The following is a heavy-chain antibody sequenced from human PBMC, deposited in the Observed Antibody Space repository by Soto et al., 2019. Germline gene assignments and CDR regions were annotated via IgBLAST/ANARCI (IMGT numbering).Heavy chain of an antibody. CDR1: GFIVSSKY. CDR3: ARAERGYSYGEYYFDF. V-gene: IGHV3-53*01. CDR2: IYSGDTT. J-gene: IGHJ4*02. D-gene: IGHD5-18*01. Sequence: PGGSLRLSCAASGFIVSSKYMSWVRQAPGKGLEWVSIIYSGDTTYYADSVKGRFTISRDNSKNTLYRQMNSLRVEDTAVYYCARAERGYSYGEYYFDFWGQGALVTVSS.